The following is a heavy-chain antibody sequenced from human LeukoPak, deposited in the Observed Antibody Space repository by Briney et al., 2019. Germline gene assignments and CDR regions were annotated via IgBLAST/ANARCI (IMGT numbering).Heavy chain of an antibody. CDR2: IYPCDSDT. Sequence: GESLKISCKGSGYSFTSYWNGWVRQMPGKGLEWMGIIYPCDSDTRYSPSFQGQVTISADKSNSPAYLQWSSLNASDTAMYYCARHRFDLSARAAFRNCSSTSCSYYYYYYGMDVWGQGTTVTVSS. CDR3: ARHRFDLSARAAFRNCSSTSCSYYYYYYGMDV. CDR1: GYSFTSYW. J-gene: IGHJ6*02. V-gene: IGHV5-51*01. D-gene: IGHD2-2*01.